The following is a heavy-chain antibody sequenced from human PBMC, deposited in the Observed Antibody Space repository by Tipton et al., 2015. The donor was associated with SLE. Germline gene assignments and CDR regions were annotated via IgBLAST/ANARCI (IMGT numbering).Heavy chain of an antibody. CDR1: GDSINSDGYF. CDR3: ARVRDFFDTSAAYSGWFDP. D-gene: IGHD3-22*01. V-gene: IGHV4-39*07. J-gene: IGHJ5*02. CDR2: VYYTGST. Sequence: LRLSCTVSGDSINSDGYFWAWIRQPPGKGLEWIANVYYTGSTYYNPSLKSRVTISVDTSKSQFYLRLSSVTAADTAVYYCARVRDFFDTSAAYSGWFDPWGQGTLVTVSS.